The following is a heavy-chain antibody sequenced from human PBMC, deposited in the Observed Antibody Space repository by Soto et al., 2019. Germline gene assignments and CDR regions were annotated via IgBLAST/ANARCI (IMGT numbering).Heavy chain of an antibody. CDR3: ARWCYDFWSGYYRRDYYYYGMDV. CDR1: GGTFSSYA. D-gene: IGHD3-3*01. Sequence: SVKVSCKASGGTFSSYAISWVRQAPGQGLEWMGGIIPIFGTANYAQKFQDRVTITADKSTSTAYMELSSLRSEDTAVYYCARWCYDFWSGYYRRDYYYYGMDVWGQGTTVTVSS. J-gene: IGHJ6*02. CDR2: IIPIFGTA. V-gene: IGHV1-69*06.